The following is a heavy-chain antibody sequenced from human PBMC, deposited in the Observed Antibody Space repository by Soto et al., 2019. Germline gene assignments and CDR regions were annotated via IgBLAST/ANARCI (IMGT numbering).Heavy chain of an antibody. V-gene: IGHV1-2*02. CDR2: INPNSGGT. Sequence: GASVKVSCKASGYTFTGYYMHWVRQAPGQGLKWMGWINPNSGGTNYAQKFQGRVTMTRDTSISTAYMEMSRLRSDDTAVYYCARGLYYNYYGLDVWGQGTTVTVSS. CDR3: ARGLYYNYYGLDV. CDR1: GYTFTGYY. J-gene: IGHJ6*02. D-gene: IGHD3-10*01.